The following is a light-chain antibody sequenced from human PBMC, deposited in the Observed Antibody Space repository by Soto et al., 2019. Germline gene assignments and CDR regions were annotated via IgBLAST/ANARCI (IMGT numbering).Light chain of an antibody. CDR3: SSYTSLNTVI. CDR1: SNDIADSNF. Sequence: QSALTQPASVSGSPGQSISISCTGTSNDIADSNFVSWYRQYPGGAPKLLLYGVPYRPSEVSARFSGSNSGSTASLTISGLQADDEADYICSSYTSLNTVIFGGGTKVTVL. J-gene: IGLJ2*01. CDR2: GVP. V-gene: IGLV2-14*01.